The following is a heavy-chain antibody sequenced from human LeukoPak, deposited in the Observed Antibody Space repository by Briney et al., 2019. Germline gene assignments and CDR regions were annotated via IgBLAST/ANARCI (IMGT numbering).Heavy chain of an antibody. D-gene: IGHD3-10*01. Sequence: ASVKVSCKASGYTFTSYYMHWVRQAPGQGLEWMRIINPSGGSTSYAQKFQGRVTMTRDTSTSTVYMELSSLRSEDTAVYYCARGRLSGSGSYYLDLWGQGTLVTVSS. CDR2: INPSGGST. CDR3: ARGRLSGSGSYYLDL. J-gene: IGHJ4*02. V-gene: IGHV1-46*01. CDR1: GYTFTSYY.